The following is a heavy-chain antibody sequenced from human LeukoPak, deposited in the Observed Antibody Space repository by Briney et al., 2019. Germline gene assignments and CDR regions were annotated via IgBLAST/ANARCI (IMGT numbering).Heavy chain of an antibody. Sequence: ASVKVSCKASGYTFTNFDINWVRQATGQGLEWMGWMNPNSGNSGYAQKFQGRVTMTRNTSISTAYMELSSLRSEDTAVYYCARARDDYDILTGYYSYWGQGTLVTVSS. CDR1: GYTFTNFD. V-gene: IGHV1-8*01. D-gene: IGHD3-9*01. CDR2: MNPNSGNS. J-gene: IGHJ4*02. CDR3: ARARDDYDILTGYYSY.